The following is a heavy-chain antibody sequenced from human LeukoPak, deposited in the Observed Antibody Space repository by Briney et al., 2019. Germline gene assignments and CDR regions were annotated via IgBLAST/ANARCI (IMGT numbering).Heavy chain of an antibody. Sequence: SETLSLTCTVSGGSFSSSSFYWAWIRQPPGKGLEWIGSVYYSGSTYYRPSLKSRVTISVDTSKNQFSLKLSSVTAADTAVYYCAREGYSSVGAWYFDLWGRGTLVTVSS. J-gene: IGHJ2*01. CDR1: GGSFSSSSFY. V-gene: IGHV4-39*07. CDR2: VYYSGST. D-gene: IGHD6-19*01. CDR3: AREGYSSVGAWYFDL.